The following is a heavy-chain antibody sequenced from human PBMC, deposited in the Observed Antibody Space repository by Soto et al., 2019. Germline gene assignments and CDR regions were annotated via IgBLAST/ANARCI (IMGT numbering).Heavy chain of an antibody. CDR2: ISAYNGNT. CDR1: GYTFTSYG. J-gene: IGHJ5*02. D-gene: IGHD6-19*01. Sequence: ASVKVSCKASGYTFTSYGISWVRQAPGQGLEWMGWISAYNGNTNYAQELQGRVTMTTDTSTSTAYMELRSLRSDDTAVYYCARDVSSGWSIYDWFDPWGQGTLVTVSS. V-gene: IGHV1-18*04. CDR3: ARDVSSGWSIYDWFDP.